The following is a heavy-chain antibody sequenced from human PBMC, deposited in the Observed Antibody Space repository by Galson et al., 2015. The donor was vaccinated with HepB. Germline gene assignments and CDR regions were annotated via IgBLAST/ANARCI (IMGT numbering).Heavy chain of an antibody. CDR3: AKDEYSSGWYYFDY. J-gene: IGHJ4*02. D-gene: IGHD6-19*01. V-gene: IGHV3-30*18. CDR2: ISYDGSNK. CDR1: GFTFSSYG. Sequence: SLRLSCAASGFTFSSYGMHWVRQAPGKGLEWVAVISYDGSNKYYADSVKGRFTISRDNSKNTLYLQMNSLRAEDTAVYYCAKDEYSSGWYYFDYWGQGTLVTVSS.